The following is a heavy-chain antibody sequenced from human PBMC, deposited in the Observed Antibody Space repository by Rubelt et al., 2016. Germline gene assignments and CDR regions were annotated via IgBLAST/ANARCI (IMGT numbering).Heavy chain of an antibody. D-gene: IGHD6-13*01. CDR2: RGST. CDR3: ARGGIAAAGMGWFDP. J-gene: IGHJ5*02. V-gene: IGHV4-30-2*04. Sequence: RGSTYYNPSLKSRVTISVDTSKNQFSLKLSSVTAADTAVYYCARGGIAAAGMGWFDPWGQGTLVTVSS.